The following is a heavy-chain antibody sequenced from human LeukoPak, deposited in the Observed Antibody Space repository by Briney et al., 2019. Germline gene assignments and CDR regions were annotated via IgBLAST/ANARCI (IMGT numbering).Heavy chain of an antibody. V-gene: IGHV3-74*03. CDR1: GFTFSSYW. CDR2: IKTDGSSI. D-gene: IGHD3-22*01. CDR3: ARDLDFGGYSNFDY. Sequence: EGSLRLSCAASGFTFSSYWMHWVRQAPGKGLVWVSRIKTDGSSIMYADFVKGRFTISRDNAKSTLYLQMNSLRADDTAVYYCARDLDFGGYSNFDYWGQGTLVTVSS. J-gene: IGHJ4*02.